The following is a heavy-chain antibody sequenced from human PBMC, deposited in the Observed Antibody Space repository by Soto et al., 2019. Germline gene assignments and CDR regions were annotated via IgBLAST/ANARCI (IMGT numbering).Heavy chain of an antibody. CDR2: INQDGSEK. CDR1: GFTFSSYW. V-gene: IGHV3-7*01. Sequence: EVQLVESGGGLVQPGGSLRLSCAASGFTFSSYWMTWVRQAPGKGLEWVANINQDGSEKYYVDSVQGRFTISRDNAKDSLYLQMSSLRADDAAVYYCARGAAYCTADSCYQRNDFDYWGQGTLVTVSS. D-gene: IGHD2-8*02. J-gene: IGHJ4*02. CDR3: ARGAAYCTADSCYQRNDFDY.